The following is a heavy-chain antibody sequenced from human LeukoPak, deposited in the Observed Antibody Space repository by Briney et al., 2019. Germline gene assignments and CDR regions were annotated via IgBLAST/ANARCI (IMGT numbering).Heavy chain of an antibody. CDR1: GFTLGSYT. V-gene: IGHV3-21*01. J-gene: IGHJ2*01. Sequence: PGGSLRLSCAASGFTLGSYTMNWVRQAPGKGLEWVSSISTSSTYIYYADSVKGRFTISRDNAKNSLFLQMNSLRAEDTAVYYCARDPLEGSWYFDLWGRGTLVTVSS. CDR2: ISTSSTYI. CDR3: ARDPLEGSWYFDL. D-gene: IGHD5-24*01.